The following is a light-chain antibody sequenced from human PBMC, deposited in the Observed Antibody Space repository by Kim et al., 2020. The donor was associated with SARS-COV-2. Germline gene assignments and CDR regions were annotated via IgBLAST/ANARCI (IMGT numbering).Light chain of an antibody. J-gene: IGKJ2*01. CDR1: QSVGSN. CDR3: QQYNRWPPYI. V-gene: IGKV3-15*01. Sequence: VCPGERATLSCRASQSVGSNVAWYQQRPGQAPRLLIYGASPRATGVPTRFSGSGSGTEFTLTITSPQSEDFAVYYCQQYNRWPPYIFGQGTKLEI. CDR2: GAS.